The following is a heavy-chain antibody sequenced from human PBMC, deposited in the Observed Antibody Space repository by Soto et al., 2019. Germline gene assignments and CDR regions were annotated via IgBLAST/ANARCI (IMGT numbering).Heavy chain of an antibody. CDR3: AIHKWLAPFHY. D-gene: IGHD6-19*01. J-gene: IGHJ4*02. V-gene: IGHV4-59*08. Sequence: TAETLSLTCTVSGDSISSSYWSWIRQPPGKGLEWIGYIYKSGSTNYNPSIKTRDTISVDTSKNQFSLKLSSVTAADTAFYYCAIHKWLAPFHYWGQGTLVTVSS. CDR1: GDSISSSY. CDR2: IYKSGST.